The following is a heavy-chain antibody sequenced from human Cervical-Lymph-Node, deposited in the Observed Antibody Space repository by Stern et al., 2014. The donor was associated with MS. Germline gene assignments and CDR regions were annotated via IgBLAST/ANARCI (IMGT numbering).Heavy chain of an antibody. CDR1: GFSLSNGRMG. J-gene: IGHJ4*02. D-gene: IGHD3-10*01. V-gene: IGHV2-26*01. Sequence: QVTLKESGPVLVKPTETLMLTCTVSGFSLSNGRMGVIWIRQPPGKALEWLAHIFSHDERADSTYLKSTLNHSQEHSRSQVGPTMTNMDPVDTATYFGARILYDGAYRGDYWGQGILVTVSS. CDR3: ARILYDGAYRGDY. CDR2: IFSHDER.